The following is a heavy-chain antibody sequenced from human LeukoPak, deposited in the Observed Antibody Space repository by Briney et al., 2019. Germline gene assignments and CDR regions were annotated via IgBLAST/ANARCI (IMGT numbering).Heavy chain of an antibody. CDR2: INPNSGGT. D-gene: IGHD3-10*01. Sequence: GASVKVSCKASGYTFTGYYMHWVRQAPGQGLEWMGWINPNSGGTNYAQKFQGRVTMTRDTSISTAYMELTRLRPDDTAVYYCARVKGPGSPLFDYWGQGTLVTVSS. CDR1: GYTFTGYY. J-gene: IGHJ4*02. V-gene: IGHV1-2*02. CDR3: ARVKGPGSPLFDY.